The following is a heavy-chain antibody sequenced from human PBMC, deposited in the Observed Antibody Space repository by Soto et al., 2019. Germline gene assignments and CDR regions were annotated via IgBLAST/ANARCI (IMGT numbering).Heavy chain of an antibody. D-gene: IGHD2-2*01. CDR3: ARRYCSSASCPRNYYATDV. V-gene: IGHV5-10-1*01. Sequence: GASLKISCKGSGYSFTSYWISWVRQMPGKGLEWMGRIDPTDSYTNYSPSFQGHVTISVDKSISTAYLQWSSLKASDTAMYYCARRYCSSASCPRNYYATDVWGQGTTVTVSS. CDR2: IDPTDSYT. J-gene: IGHJ6*02. CDR1: GYSFTSYW.